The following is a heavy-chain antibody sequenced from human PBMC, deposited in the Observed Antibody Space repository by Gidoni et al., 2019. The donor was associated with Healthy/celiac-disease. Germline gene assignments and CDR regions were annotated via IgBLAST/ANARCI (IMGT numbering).Heavy chain of an antibody. CDR1: VCSISSYY. D-gene: IGHD6-13*01. V-gene: IGHV4-59*01. CDR3: ASPRAYSSSWYYFDY. J-gene: IGHJ4*02. Sequence: QVQLHESGPGLLTPSETLSLPCPVSVCSISSYYWSWIRQPPGKGLEWIGYIYDSGSTNYNPPLKSRVTISVDTSKNQFSLKLSSVTAADTAVDYCASPRAYSSSWYYFDYWGQGTLVTVSS. CDR2: IYDSGST.